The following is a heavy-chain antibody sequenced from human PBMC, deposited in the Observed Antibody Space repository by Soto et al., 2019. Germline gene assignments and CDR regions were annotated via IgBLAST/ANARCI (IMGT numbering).Heavy chain of an antibody. D-gene: IGHD2-15*01. CDR1: GGSISSYY. CDR2: IYYSGST. Sequence: SETLSLTCTVSGGSISSYYWSWIRQPPGKGLEWIGYIYYSGSTNYNPSLKSRVTISVDTSKNQFSLKLSSVTAADTAVYYCARSSCSGGSCYPDYWGQGTLVTVSS. CDR3: ARSSCSGGSCYPDY. V-gene: IGHV4-59*01. J-gene: IGHJ4*02.